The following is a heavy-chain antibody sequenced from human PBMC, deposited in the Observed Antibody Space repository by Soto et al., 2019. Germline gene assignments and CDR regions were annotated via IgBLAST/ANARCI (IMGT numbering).Heavy chain of an antibody. CDR1: GYTFSMSG. Sequence: QVQLVQSGAEVKKPGASVKVSCKSSGYTFSMSGISWVRQAPGQGLEWMGWISGYNGNTNYEQKFQDRVTMPPDTSTNTAYMELRSLRSAERAVYYCAREGPRPYYYYGMDVWGQGTTVTVSS. V-gene: IGHV1-18*01. J-gene: IGHJ6*02. CDR2: ISGYNGNT. CDR3: AREGPRPYYYYGMDV.